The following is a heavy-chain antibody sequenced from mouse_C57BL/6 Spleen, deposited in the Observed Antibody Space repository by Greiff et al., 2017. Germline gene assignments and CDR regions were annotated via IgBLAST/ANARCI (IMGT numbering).Heavy chain of an antibody. CDR1: GFSLTSYG. V-gene: IGHV2-9*01. CDR3: AVHRGGSSSDYYAMDY. CDR2: IWGGGST. Sequence: VMLVESGPGLVAPSQSLSITCTVSGFSLTSYGVDWVRQPPGQGLEWLGVIWGGGSTNYNSALMSRLSNSKDNSKGQVFLRMNSLQTGSTAMDYCAVHRGGSSSDYYAMDYWGQGTSVTVSS. J-gene: IGHJ4*01. D-gene: IGHD1-1*01.